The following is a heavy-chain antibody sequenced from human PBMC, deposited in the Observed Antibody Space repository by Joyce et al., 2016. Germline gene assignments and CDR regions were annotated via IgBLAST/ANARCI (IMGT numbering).Heavy chain of an antibody. J-gene: IGHJ5*02. D-gene: IGHD6-13*01. CDR3: ARDLAAAGAGWFDP. CDR2: INPIFGTT. CDR1: GGTFSRYT. Sequence: QVQLVQSGAEVKKPGSSVKVSCKASGGTFSRYTISWVRQAPGQGLEWMGGINPIFGTTNYAQKFQGRVTIAADASTSTAYMELIRLTSNDTAVYYCARDLAAAGAGWFDPWGQGTLVTVSS. V-gene: IGHV1-69*01.